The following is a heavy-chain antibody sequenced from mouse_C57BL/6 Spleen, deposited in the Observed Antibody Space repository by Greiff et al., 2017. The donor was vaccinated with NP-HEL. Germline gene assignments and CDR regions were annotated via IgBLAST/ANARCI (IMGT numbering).Heavy chain of an antibody. J-gene: IGHJ2*01. Sequence: EVQLQQSGAELVRPGASVKLSCKASGFNIKDDYMHWVKQRPEKGLEWIGWIDPENGDTEYASKFQGKATITADKSSNTAYLQLSSLTSEDTAVYYCTTITPVVATVDYWGQGTTLTVSS. V-gene: IGHV14-4*01. CDR1: GFNIKDDY. CDR2: IDPENGDT. D-gene: IGHD1-1*01. CDR3: TTITPVVATVDY.